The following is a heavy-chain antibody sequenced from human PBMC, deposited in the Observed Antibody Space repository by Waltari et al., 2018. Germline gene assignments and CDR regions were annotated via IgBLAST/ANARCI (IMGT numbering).Heavy chain of an antibody. D-gene: IGHD2-2*01. J-gene: IGHJ4*02. CDR2: IYYYGAT. CDR1: GYAVNSGFY. CDR3: SRQVLGYCTSAACRRLES. Sequence: QVQLQESGPGLVKSSETLSLTCDVSGYAVNSGFYWGWIRQAPGKGLEWVATIYYYGATVSSRAPKSLLSVSMGTSKNQIYLTFKSVTAADTAVYYCSRQVLGYCTSAACRRLESWGRGTLVTVAS. V-gene: IGHV4-38-2*01.